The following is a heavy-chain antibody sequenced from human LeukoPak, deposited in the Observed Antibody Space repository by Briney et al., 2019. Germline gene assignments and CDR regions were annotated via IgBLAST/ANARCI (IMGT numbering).Heavy chain of an antibody. CDR1: GFTFSSYW. CDR3: ARDDEGGLIDY. Sequence: PGGSLRFSCAASGFTFSSYWMSWVRQAPGKGLEWVANIKQDGSEKYYVDSVKGRFTISRDNAKNSLYLQMNSLRAEDTAVYYCARDDEGGLIDYWGQGTLVTVSS. V-gene: IGHV3-7*03. J-gene: IGHJ4*02. CDR2: IKQDGSEK. D-gene: IGHD3-16*01.